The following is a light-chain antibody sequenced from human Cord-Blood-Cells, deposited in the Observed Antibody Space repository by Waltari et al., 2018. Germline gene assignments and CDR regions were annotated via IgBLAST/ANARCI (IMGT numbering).Light chain of an antibody. CDR1: SLRSYY. V-gene: IGLV3-19*01. J-gene: IGLJ1*01. Sequence: SSELTQDPAVSVALGQTVRITCQGDSLRSYYASWYQQKTGPAPLLVIYGKNNRHSGIPDRFSGSSSGNTASLTITGAQAEDEADYYCNSRDSSGNHYVFGTGTKVTVL. CDR3: NSRDSSGNHYV. CDR2: GKN.